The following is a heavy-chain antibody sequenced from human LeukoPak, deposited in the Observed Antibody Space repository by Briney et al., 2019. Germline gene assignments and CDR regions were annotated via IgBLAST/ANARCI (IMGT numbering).Heavy chain of an antibody. CDR2: IKQDGSQ. CDR3: ARDGWGYGSGMLFDY. D-gene: IGHD3-10*01. Sequence: GGSLRLSCAASGFTFSRHWMGWVRQAPGKGLEWVANIKQDGSQYYVDSVKGRFIISRDNAKNSLSLQMNSLRVEDTAVYYCARDGWGYGSGMLFDYWGQGILVTVSS. J-gene: IGHJ4*02. CDR1: GFTFSRHW. V-gene: IGHV3-7*01.